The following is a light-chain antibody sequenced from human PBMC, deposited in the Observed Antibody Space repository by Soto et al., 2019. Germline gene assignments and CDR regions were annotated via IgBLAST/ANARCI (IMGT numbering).Light chain of an antibody. V-gene: IGLV1-44*01. CDR1: SSNIGSNT. CDR2: SNN. J-gene: IGLJ2*01. CDR3: AAWDDSLNGRV. Sequence: QSVLTQPPSASGTPGQRVTISCSGSSSNIGSNTVNWYQQLPGTAPKLLIYSNNQRPSGVPDRLSGSKSGTSASLAISGLKSEDEADYYCAAWDDSLNGRVFGGGTKLTVL.